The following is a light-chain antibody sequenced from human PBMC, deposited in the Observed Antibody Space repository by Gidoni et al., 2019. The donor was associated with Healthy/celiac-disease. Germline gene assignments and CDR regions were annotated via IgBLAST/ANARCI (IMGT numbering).Light chain of an antibody. CDR3: QQYGSSPPET. CDR1: QSVSSSY. Sequence: IVLTQSPGTLSLSPGARATLSCRASQSVSSSYLAWYQQKPGQAHRLLIYGASSRATGIPDRFSGRGSGTDFTLTISRLEPEDFAVDYCQQYGSSPPETFGQGTKVEIK. V-gene: IGKV3-20*01. CDR2: GAS. J-gene: IGKJ1*01.